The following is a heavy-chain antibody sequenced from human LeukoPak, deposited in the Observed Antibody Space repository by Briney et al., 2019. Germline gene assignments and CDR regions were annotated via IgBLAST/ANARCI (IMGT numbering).Heavy chain of an antibody. D-gene: IGHD6-13*01. Sequence: KPGGSLRLSCAASGFTFDDYAMHWVRQAPGKGLEWVSGISWNSGSIGYADSVKGRFTISRDNAKNSLYLQMNSLRAEDTALYYCAKVVVGSSWKGSYYFDYWGQGTLVTVSS. CDR1: GFTFDDYA. J-gene: IGHJ4*02. V-gene: IGHV3-9*01. CDR2: ISWNSGSI. CDR3: AKVVVGSSWKGSYYFDY.